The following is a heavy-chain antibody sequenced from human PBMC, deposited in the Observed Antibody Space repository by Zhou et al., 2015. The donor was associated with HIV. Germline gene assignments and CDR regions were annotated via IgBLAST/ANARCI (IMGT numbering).Heavy chain of an antibody. CDR2: INHKSGAT. D-gene: IGHD6-19*01. J-gene: IGHJ6*02. Sequence: QVQLVQSGAEVKKPGASVKVSCKASGYIFTGYYMYWVRQAPGQGLEWMGWINHKSGATHYAQKFQGRVTMTRDTSISTAYMELSRLRSDDTAVYYCAIIHPVWYSSGWYSVPYYYYGMDVVGPRDHGHRLL. V-gene: IGHV1-2*02. CDR3: AIIHPVWYSSGWYSVPYYYYGMDV. CDR1: GYIFTGYY.